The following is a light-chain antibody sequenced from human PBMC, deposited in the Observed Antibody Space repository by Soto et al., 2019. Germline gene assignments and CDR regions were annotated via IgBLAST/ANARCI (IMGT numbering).Light chain of an antibody. CDR3: AAWDDSLNGYV. V-gene: IGLV1-44*01. CDR1: SSNIGSNT. CDR2: SYN. Sequence: QPVLTHPPSASGTPGQRVTISCSGSSSNIGSNTVNWYQQLPGTAPKLLIYSYNQRPSGVPDRFSGSKSVTSASLAISGLQSEDEADYYCAAWDDSLNGYVFGTGTKLTVL. J-gene: IGLJ1*01.